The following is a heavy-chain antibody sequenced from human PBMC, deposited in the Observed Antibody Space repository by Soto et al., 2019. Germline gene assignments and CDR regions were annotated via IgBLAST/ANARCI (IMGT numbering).Heavy chain of an antibody. Sequence: GGSLRLSCAASGFTFSSYWMHWVRQAPGKGLVWVSRINIDGNRINYADSVKGRCTISRDNAKNTLYMQVNSLRDEDTALYYCARSGNYRLDCWGQGTLVTVSS. V-gene: IGHV3-74*01. D-gene: IGHD1-26*01. CDR2: INIDGNRI. J-gene: IGHJ4*02. CDR1: GFTFSSYW. CDR3: ARSGNYRLDC.